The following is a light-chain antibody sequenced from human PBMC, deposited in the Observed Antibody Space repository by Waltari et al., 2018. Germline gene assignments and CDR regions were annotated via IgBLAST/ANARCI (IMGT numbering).Light chain of an antibody. CDR3: CSYTITSTLV. Sequence: QSALTQPASVSGSPRQSITISCTGTTSDIGGFNYLSWYQHHPGQAPTLILYDVTKRPSGVSDRFSGSKSGTTASLTISGLHTDDEADYYCCSYTITSTLVFGGGTKLTVL. CDR2: DVT. CDR1: TSDIGGFNY. V-gene: IGLV2-14*03. J-gene: IGLJ2*01.